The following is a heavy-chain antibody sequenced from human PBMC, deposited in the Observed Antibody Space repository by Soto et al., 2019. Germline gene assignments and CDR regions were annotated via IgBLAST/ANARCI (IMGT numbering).Heavy chain of an antibody. V-gene: IGHV4-30-2*01. CDR2: IYHSWST. D-gene: IGHD5-18*01. CDR3: ARNGDSYGFEYYFEY. J-gene: IGHJ4*02. Sequence: PSETLSLTCAVSVGSTSSGGYSWSWIRQPPGKGLEWIGYIYHSWSTYYNPSLKSRVTISVDRSKNQFALKLRSVSAADTAVYYCARNGDSYGFEYYFEYWGQGTMVTVSS. CDR1: VGSTSSGGYS.